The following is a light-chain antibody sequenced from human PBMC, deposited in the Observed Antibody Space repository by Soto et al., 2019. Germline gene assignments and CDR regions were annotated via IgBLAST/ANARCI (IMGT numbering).Light chain of an antibody. Sequence: QSVRTQPASVSGSPGQSITISCTGTSSXVGAYNYVSWYQHHPGKAPKLMLYDVANRPSGVSNRFSGSKSGNTASLTISGLQAEDEADYYCNSYTSSSTYVFGTGTKVTVL. CDR2: DVA. CDR1: SSXVGAYNY. CDR3: NSYTSSSTYV. V-gene: IGLV2-14*03. J-gene: IGLJ1*01.